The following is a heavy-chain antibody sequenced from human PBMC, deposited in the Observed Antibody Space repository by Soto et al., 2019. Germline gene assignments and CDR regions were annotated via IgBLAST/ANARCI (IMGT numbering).Heavy chain of an antibody. CDR3: ARVVPQQLVTNWFDP. J-gene: IGHJ5*02. CDR2: IKQDGSEK. Sequence: PGGSLRLSCAASGFTFSSYWMSWVRQAPGKGLEWVANIKQDGSEKYYVDSVKGRFTISRDNAKNSLYLQMNSLRAEDTAVYYCARVVPQQLVTNWFDPWGQGTLVTVSS. D-gene: IGHD6-13*01. CDR1: GFTFSSYW. V-gene: IGHV3-7*01.